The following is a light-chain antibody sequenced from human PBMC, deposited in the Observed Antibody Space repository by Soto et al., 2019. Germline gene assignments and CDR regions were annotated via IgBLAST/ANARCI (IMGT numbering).Light chain of an antibody. V-gene: IGLV2-14*01. Sequence: QSVLTQAACVAGSPGQSITISWAGTSGDIGGYNYVSWYQQHPGKAPKVMIYEVSNRPSGVSNRFSGSKSGNTASLTISGLQAEDEADHESRSYTSRTSFYVFGT. CDR2: EVS. J-gene: IGLJ1*01. CDR1: SGDIGGYNY. CDR3: RSYTSRTSFYV.